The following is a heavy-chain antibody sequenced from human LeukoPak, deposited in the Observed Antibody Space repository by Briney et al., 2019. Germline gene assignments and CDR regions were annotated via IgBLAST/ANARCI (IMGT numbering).Heavy chain of an antibody. J-gene: IGHJ3*02. CDR1: GGTFSSYA. D-gene: IGHD2-15*01. V-gene: IGHV7-4-1*02. Sequence: GASVKVSCKASGGTFSSYAISWVRQAPGQGLEWMGWINTNTGNPTYAQGFTGRFVFSLDTSVSTAYLQISSLKAEDTAVYYCARAGIVVVVAATGLDAFDIWGQGTMVTVSS. CDR2: INTNTGNP. CDR3: ARAGIVVVVAATGLDAFDI.